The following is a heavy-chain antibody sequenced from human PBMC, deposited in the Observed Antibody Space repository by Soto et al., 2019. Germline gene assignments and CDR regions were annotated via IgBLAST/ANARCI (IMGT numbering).Heavy chain of an antibody. V-gene: IGHV4-30-4*01. Sequence: SETLSLTCTVSGGSISSGDYYWSWIRQPPGKGLEWIGYIYYSGSTYYNPSLKSRVTISVETSKNQFSLKLSSVTAADTAVYYCARVLPMIVVVIRSDAFDIWGPGTIVTLSS. CDR2: IYYSGST. CDR3: ARVLPMIVVVIRSDAFDI. D-gene: IGHD3-22*01. J-gene: IGHJ3*02. CDR1: GGSISSGDYY.